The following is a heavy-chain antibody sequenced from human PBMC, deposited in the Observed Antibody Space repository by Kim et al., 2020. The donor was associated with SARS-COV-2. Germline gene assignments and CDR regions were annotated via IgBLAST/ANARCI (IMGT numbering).Heavy chain of an antibody. V-gene: IGHV3-30*04. CDR2: ISYDGSNK. CDR1: GFTFSSYA. D-gene: IGHD6-19*01. CDR3: ARGYSSGLLYYGMDV. J-gene: IGHJ6*02. Sequence: GGSLRLSCAASGFTFSSYAMHWVRQAPGKGLEWVAVISYDGSNKYYADSVKGRFTISRDNSKNTLYLQMNSLRAEDTAVYYCARGYSSGLLYYGMDVWGQGTTVTVSS.